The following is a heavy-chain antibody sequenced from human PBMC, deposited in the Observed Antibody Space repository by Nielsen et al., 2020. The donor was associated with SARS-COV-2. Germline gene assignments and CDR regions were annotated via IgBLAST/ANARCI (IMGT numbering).Heavy chain of an antibody. Sequence: SCTVSGGSISSKNWWSWVRQSPGKGLEWIGEIYYTGTTSYNPSLKSRVSISVDQSKNQFSLNLSSLTAADTAVYYCARSGGSYFPYYYYGMNVWGPGTTVTVSS. J-gene: IGHJ6*02. V-gene: IGHV4-4*02. CDR1: GGSISSKNW. CDR2: IYYTGTT. CDR3: ARSGGSYFPYYYYGMNV. D-gene: IGHD1-26*01.